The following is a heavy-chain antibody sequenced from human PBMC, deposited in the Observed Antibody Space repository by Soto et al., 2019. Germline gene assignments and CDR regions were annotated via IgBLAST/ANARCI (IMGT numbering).Heavy chain of an antibody. Sequence: QVQLVESGGGVVQPGRSLRLSCAASGFTFSSYGMHWVRQAPGKGLEWVAVISYDGSNKYYADSVKGRFTISRDKSKNTLYLQMNSLRAEDTAVYYCSSHDYGDPYYFDYWGQGTLVTVSS. CDR3: SSHDYGDPYYFDY. D-gene: IGHD4-17*01. CDR1: GFTFSSYG. CDR2: ISYDGSNK. J-gene: IGHJ4*02. V-gene: IGHV3-30*03.